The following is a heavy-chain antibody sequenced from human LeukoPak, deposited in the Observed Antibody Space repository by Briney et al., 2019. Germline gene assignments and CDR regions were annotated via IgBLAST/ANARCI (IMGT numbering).Heavy chain of an antibody. Sequence: PGRSLRLSCAASGFLFSRYGMHWVRQAPGGGLEWVALIRYDGSDTYYAASVKGRFTISRDDSKNTLHLQMNSLRTEDTAIYYCARVLGTYFHDTNAFDPWGQGTLVTVSS. D-gene: IGHD2-8*01. J-gene: IGHJ5*02. CDR2: IRYDGSDT. CDR1: GFLFSRYG. V-gene: IGHV3-30*03. CDR3: ARVLGTYFHDTNAFDP.